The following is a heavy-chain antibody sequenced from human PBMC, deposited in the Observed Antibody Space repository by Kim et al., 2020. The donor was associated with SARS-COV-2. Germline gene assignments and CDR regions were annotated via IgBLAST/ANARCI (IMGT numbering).Heavy chain of an antibody. D-gene: IGHD2-8*01. Sequence: KGRCTISRDDAKNSLYLQMKSLSAEDTALYYCAKEGTRYCTNGVCYGHDYWGQGTLVTVSS. V-gene: IGHV3-9*01. J-gene: IGHJ4*02. CDR3: AKEGTRYCTNGVCYGHDY.